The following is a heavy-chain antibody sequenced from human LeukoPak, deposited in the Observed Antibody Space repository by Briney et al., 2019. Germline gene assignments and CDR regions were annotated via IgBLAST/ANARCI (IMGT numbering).Heavy chain of an antibody. D-gene: IGHD3-16*01. CDR3: ARGRGRIIDY. V-gene: IGHV1-46*01. CDR2: INPSGGST. Sequence: ASVKVSCKASGYTFTSYYMHWVRQAPGQGLEWMGIINPSGGSTSYAQKFQGRVTMTRNTSISTAYMELSSLRSEDTAVYYCARGRGRIIDYWGQGTLVTVSS. J-gene: IGHJ4*02. CDR1: GYTFTSYY.